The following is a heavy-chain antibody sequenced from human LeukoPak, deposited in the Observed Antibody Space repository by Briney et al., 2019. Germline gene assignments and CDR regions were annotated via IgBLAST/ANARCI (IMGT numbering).Heavy chain of an antibody. J-gene: IGHJ4*02. V-gene: IGHV3-33*01. CDR3: ASRPPHYDSSGYLN. Sequence: GGSLRLSCAASGFTFSSYGMHWVRQAPGKGLEWVAVIWYDGSNKYYADSVKGRFTISRDNSKNTLYLQMNSLRAEDAAVYYCASRPPHYDSSGYLNWGQGTLVTVSS. CDR1: GFTFSSYG. CDR2: IWYDGSNK. D-gene: IGHD3-22*01.